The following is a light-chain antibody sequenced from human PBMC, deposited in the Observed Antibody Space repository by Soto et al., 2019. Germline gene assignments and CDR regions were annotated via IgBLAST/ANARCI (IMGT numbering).Light chain of an antibody. Sequence: QSVLTQPRSVSGSPGQSVTISCTGTSSDVGGYNYVSWYQQHPGKAPKLMIYDVSKRPSGVPDRFSGSKSDNTASLTISGLQAEDEADYYCCSYAGSYTFLVFGTGTKLTVL. CDR3: CSYAGSYTFLV. V-gene: IGLV2-11*01. J-gene: IGLJ1*01. CDR1: SSDVGGYNY. CDR2: DVS.